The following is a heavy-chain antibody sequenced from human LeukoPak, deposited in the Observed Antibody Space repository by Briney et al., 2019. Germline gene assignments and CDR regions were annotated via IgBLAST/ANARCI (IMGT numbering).Heavy chain of an antibody. CDR3: ICSTLGF. V-gene: IGHV3-73*01. Sequence: PGGSLRLSCAASGFTFSGSAMHWVRQASGKGLEWVGRIRSKANSYATAYAASAIGRFTISRDDSKNTTFLQMDSLKTEDTAVYYCICSTLGFWGQGTLVTVSS. J-gene: IGHJ4*02. D-gene: IGHD3-16*01. CDR2: IRSKANSYAT. CDR1: GFTFSGSA.